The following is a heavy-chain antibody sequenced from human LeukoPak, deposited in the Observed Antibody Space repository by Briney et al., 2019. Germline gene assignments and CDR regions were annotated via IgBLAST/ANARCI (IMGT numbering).Heavy chain of an antibody. CDR2: LYNDAFDSAT. D-gene: IGHD3-22*01. CDR3: SRDRDYYDSSPYYRRGYFDY. CDR1: GFTVSSSF. V-gene: IGHV3-53*01. Sequence: TGGSLRLSCVGSGFTVSSSFMSWVRQAPGKGLEWVSNLYNDAFDSATHYADSVKGRFTISRDNAKNSLYLQMNSLRDEDTAVYYCSRDRDYYDSSPYYRRGYFDYWGQGTLVTVSS. J-gene: IGHJ4*02.